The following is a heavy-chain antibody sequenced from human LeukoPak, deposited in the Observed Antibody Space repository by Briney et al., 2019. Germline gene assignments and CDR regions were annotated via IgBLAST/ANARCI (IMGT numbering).Heavy chain of an antibody. Sequence: GGSLRLSCAASGFTFSSYAMSWVRQAPGKGLEWVSAISGSSGSTYYADSVKGRFTISRDNSKNTLYLQMNSLRAEDTAVYYCAKDEDDSSGYDYWGQGTLVTVSS. CDR1: GFTFSSYA. D-gene: IGHD3-22*01. CDR2: ISGSSGST. V-gene: IGHV3-23*01. CDR3: AKDEDDSSGYDY. J-gene: IGHJ4*02.